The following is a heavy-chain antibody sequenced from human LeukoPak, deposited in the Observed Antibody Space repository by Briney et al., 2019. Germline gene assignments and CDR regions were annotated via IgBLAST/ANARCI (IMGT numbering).Heavy chain of an antibody. CDR1: GDSINNNNYY. D-gene: IGHD3-3*01. Sequence: SETLSLTCTVSGDSINNNNYYWAWIRQSPGKGLEWIVSIYYRGSTYYNPSLKSRLIMSVDTAENHFSLRLTSVTAADTAIYYCARHNYYNFWNALNWFDPWGQGTLVTVSS. CDR3: ARHNYYNFWNALNWFDP. V-gene: IGHV4-39*01. CDR2: IYYRGST. J-gene: IGHJ5*02.